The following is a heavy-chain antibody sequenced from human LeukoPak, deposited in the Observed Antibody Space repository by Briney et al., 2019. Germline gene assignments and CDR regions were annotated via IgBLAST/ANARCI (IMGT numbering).Heavy chain of an antibody. CDR1: GGSISSFY. D-gene: IGHD3-10*01. CDR2: IHTSGSA. V-gene: IGHV4-4*07. CDR3: ARGLWFGPGNYYYMDV. Sequence: SETLSLTCTVSGGSISSFYWSWIRQPAGKGLEWIGRIHTSGSANYNPSLKSRVTISVDTSKNQFSLKLSSVTAADTAVYYCARGLWFGPGNYYYMDVWGKGTTVTISS. J-gene: IGHJ6*03.